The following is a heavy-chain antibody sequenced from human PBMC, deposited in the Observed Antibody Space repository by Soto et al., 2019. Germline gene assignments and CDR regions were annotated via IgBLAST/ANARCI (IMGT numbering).Heavy chain of an antibody. CDR2: MYYSGST. Sequence: SETLSLTCTVSGGSIRSQYWSWIRQPPGKGLEWIGYMYYSGSTNYNPSLKGRVILSVDTSKNQFSLKLSSVTAADTAVYYCARHGDCSSISCSYFHYMDVWGKGTTVTVSS. CDR1: GGSIRSQY. D-gene: IGHD2-2*01. CDR3: ARHGDCSSISCSYFHYMDV. V-gene: IGHV4-59*08. J-gene: IGHJ6*03.